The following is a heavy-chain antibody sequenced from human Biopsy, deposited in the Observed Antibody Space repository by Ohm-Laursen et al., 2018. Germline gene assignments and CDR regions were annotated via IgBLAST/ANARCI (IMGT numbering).Heavy chain of an antibody. J-gene: IGHJ4*02. D-gene: IGHD2-8*01. Sequence: GASVKVSCNASSYTFTDYNIHWMRQAPGQGLEWLGYINCKTGATNYAQKFQGTATMTRGTSISTAYLALGSLRSADTAIYYCARDPLNGHKHFDYWGQGSLVTVSS. CDR3: ARDPLNGHKHFDY. CDR2: INCKTGAT. V-gene: IGHV1-2*02. CDR1: SYTFTDYN.